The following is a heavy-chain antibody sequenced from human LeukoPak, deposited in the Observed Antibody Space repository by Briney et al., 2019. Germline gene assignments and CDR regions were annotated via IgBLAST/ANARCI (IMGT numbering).Heavy chain of an antibody. J-gene: IGHJ4*02. CDR2: ISYDGSNK. CDR3: ARGTVVTSPIGY. V-gene: IGHV3-30-3*01. D-gene: IGHD4-23*01. Sequence: PGGSLRLSCAASGFTFSSYAMHWVRQAPGKGLEWVAVISYDGSNKYYADSVKGRFTISRDNSKNTLYLQMNSLRAEDTAVYYCARGTVVTSPIGYWGQGTLVTVSP. CDR1: GFTFSSYA.